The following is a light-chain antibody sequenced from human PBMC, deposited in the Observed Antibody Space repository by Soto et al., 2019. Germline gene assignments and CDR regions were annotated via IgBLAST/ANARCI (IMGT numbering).Light chain of an antibody. CDR2: DAS. J-gene: IGKJ4*01. CDR3: QYLNSFPLT. CDR1: HNIDTW. V-gene: IGKV1-5*01. Sequence: DIQMTQSPSALSTSVGDRVTITCRSSHNIDTWLAWFQQKPGRAPKLLISDASTLESGVPSRFSGSGSGTDFSLTISSLQPEDVATYYCQYLNSFPLTFGGGTKVDIK.